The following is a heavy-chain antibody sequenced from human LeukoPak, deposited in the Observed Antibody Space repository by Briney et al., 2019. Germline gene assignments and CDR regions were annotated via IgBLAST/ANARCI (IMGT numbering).Heavy chain of an antibody. D-gene: IGHD2-15*01. Sequence: SVKVSCKAFGGTFSSYAISWVRQAPGQGLEWMGRIIPIFRTANYAQKFQGRVTITTDESTSTACMELSSLRSEDTAVYYCAREPTVVVAAPIDYWGQGTLVTVSS. CDR2: IIPIFRTA. V-gene: IGHV1-69*05. CDR1: GGTFSSYA. CDR3: AREPTVVVAAPIDY. J-gene: IGHJ4*02.